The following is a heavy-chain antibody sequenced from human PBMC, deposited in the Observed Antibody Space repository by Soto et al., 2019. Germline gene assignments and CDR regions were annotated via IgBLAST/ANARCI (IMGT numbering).Heavy chain of an antibody. CDR2: IKQDGSEK. J-gene: IGHJ4*02. D-gene: IGHD2-2*01. CDR3: ARDGREYQLLVGASGY. CDR1: GFTFSSYW. Sequence: AGSLILSCAPSGFTFSSYWMSWVRQAPGKGLEWVANIKQDGSEKYYVDSVKGRFTISRDNAKNSLYLQMNSLRAEDTAVYYWARDGREYQLLVGASGYWGQGTLVTVSS. V-gene: IGHV3-7*01.